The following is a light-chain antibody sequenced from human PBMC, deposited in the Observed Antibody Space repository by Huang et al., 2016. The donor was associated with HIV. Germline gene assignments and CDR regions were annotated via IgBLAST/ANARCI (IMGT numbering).Light chain of an antibody. Sequence: VMTQSPGTLSVAPGEGATLSCRASQNINTNLAWFQQKPGQAPRLLIYAASTRTADFPARLSGSGSHTEYTLTNSSLQSEDIAIYYCQQYNDWPRSFGRGTRVEIK. CDR2: AAS. CDR3: QQYNDWPRS. V-gene: IGKV3-15*01. J-gene: IGKJ1*01. CDR1: QNINTN.